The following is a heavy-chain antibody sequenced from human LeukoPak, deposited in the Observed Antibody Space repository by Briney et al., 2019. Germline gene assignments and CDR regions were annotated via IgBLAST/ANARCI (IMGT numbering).Heavy chain of an antibody. D-gene: IGHD6-19*01. J-gene: IGHJ1*01. Sequence: GGSLRLSCAASGSTFSSYSMNWVRQAPGKGLEWVSSISSSSSYIYYADSVKGRFTISRDNAKNSLYLQMNSLRAEDTAVYYCARDPTIAVAGTVTEYFQHWGRGTLVTVSS. CDR2: ISSSSSYI. V-gene: IGHV3-21*01. CDR3: ARDPTIAVAGTVTEYFQH. CDR1: GSTFSSYS.